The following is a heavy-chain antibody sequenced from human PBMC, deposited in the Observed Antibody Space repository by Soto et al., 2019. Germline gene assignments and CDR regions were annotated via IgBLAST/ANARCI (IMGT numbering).Heavy chain of an antibody. CDR2: IWYGGSNK. CDR3: ARDYIPYSSIGWFDP. V-gene: IGHV3-33*01. Sequence: LRLSCAASGFTFSSYGMHWVRQAPGKGLEWVAVIWYGGSNKYYADSVKGRFTISRDNSKNTLYLQMNSLRAEDTAVYYCARDYIPYSSIGWFDPWGQGTLVTVSS. J-gene: IGHJ5*02. CDR1: GFTFSSYG. D-gene: IGHD6-13*01.